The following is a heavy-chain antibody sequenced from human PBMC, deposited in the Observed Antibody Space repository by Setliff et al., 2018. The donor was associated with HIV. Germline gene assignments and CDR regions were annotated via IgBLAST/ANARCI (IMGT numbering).Heavy chain of an antibody. CDR1: GFTFISST. CDR3: AGSRGYFVKAD. V-gene: IGHV3-21*01. J-gene: IGHJ4*02. CDR2: ISSSGSYI. Sequence: GSLRLSCTVSGFTFISSTMNWVRQAPGKGLEWVASISSSGSYIHYADSLKGRFTISRDNAKNSQYLLMSDLRAEDTAVYYCAGSRGYFVKADWGQGTLVTVSS. D-gene: IGHD3-22*01.